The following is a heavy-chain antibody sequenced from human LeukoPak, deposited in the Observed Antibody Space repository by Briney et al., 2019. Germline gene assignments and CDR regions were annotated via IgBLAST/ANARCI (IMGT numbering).Heavy chain of an antibody. V-gene: IGHV3-9*01. CDR3: AKDIGSGSYYNFDN. J-gene: IGHJ4*02. CDR1: GFTFDDYV. Sequence: GGSLRLSCVASGFTFDDYVMHWVRQAPGKGLEWVSGISWNSGSIGYADSLKGRSIISRDNAKNSLYLQMYSLRAEDTALYYCAKDIGSGSYYNFDNWGQGTLVTVSS. D-gene: IGHD3-10*01. CDR2: ISWNSGSI.